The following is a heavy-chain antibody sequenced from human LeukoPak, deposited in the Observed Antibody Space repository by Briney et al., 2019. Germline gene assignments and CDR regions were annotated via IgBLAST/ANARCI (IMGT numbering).Heavy chain of an antibody. J-gene: IGHJ5*02. D-gene: IGHD6-19*01. CDR2: ISYDGSNK. Sequence: GGSLRLSCAASGFTFSSYAMHWVRQAPGKGLEWVAVISYDGSNKYYADSVKGRFTISRDNSKNTLYLQMNSLRAEDTAVYYCARGQIAVATGTGYNWFDPWGQGTLVTVSS. CDR1: GFTFSSYA. CDR3: ARGQIAVATGTGYNWFDP. V-gene: IGHV3-30*04.